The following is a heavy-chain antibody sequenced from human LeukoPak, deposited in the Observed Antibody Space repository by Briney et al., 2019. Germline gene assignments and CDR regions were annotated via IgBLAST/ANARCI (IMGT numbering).Heavy chain of an antibody. CDR3: AIMHGYYDGSGFWVQ. CDR2: ISPSGDRT. Sequence: GGSLRLSCAASGFTFSSYAMSWVRQAPGKGLEWVSFISPSGDRTSNADSVEGRFTVSRDNTRNTLYLQMNSLRDEDTGVYYCAIMHGYYDGSGFWVQWGQGTLVTVSS. D-gene: IGHD3-22*01. V-gene: IGHV3-23*01. CDR1: GFTFSSYA. J-gene: IGHJ4*02.